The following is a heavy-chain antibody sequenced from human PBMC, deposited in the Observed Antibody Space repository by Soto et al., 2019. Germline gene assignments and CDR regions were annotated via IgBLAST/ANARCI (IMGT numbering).Heavy chain of an antibody. V-gene: IGHV1-69*08. CDR1: GGTFSSYT. CDR2: IIPILGIA. D-gene: IGHD5-12*01. Sequence: QVQLVQSGAEVKKPGSSVKVSCKASGGTFSSYTISWVRQAPGQGLEWMGRIIPILGIANYAQKFQGRVTITADKSTSTADMELSSLRSEDTAVYYCARDTTHGYNSHWGQGTLVTVSS. CDR3: ARDTTHGYNSH. J-gene: IGHJ4*02.